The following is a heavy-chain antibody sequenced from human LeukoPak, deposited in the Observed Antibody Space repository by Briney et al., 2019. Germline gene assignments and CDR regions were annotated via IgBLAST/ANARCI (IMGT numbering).Heavy chain of an antibody. CDR2: TSKDGSHT. CDR1: GFTFSDFW. D-gene: IGHD6-25*01. Sequence: PGGSLRLSCAASGFTFSDFWMHWVRQTPGKGPEWLSRTSKDGSHTVYADSAKGRFTASRDNGKNTVYLEVPNMRPGVTAVYYCARGGYSGSYYRFSWGQGTPVTVAS. V-gene: IGHV3-74*01. J-gene: IGHJ4*02. CDR3: ARGGYSGSYYRFS.